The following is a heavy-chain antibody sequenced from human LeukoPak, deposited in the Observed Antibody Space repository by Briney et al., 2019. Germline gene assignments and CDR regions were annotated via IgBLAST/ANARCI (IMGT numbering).Heavy chain of an antibody. D-gene: IGHD3-22*01. Sequence: ASVKVSCKASGYTFTGYYMHWVRQAPGQGLEWMGWINPNSGGTNYAQKFQGRVTMTRDTSISTAYMELSRLRSGDTAVYYCARATTYYYDSSGYYYDHDAFDIWGQGTMVTVSS. J-gene: IGHJ3*02. CDR1: GYTFTGYY. V-gene: IGHV1-2*02. CDR3: ARATTYYYDSSGYYYDHDAFDI. CDR2: INPNSGGT.